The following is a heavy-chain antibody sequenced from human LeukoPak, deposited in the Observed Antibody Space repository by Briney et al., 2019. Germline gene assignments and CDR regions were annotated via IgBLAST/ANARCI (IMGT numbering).Heavy chain of an antibody. Sequence: GGSLRLSCAASGFTVSSNYMSWVRQAPGKGLEWVSSISSSSSYIYYADSVKGRFTISRDNAKNSLYLQMNSLRAEDTAVYYCARDYGSGKRVDYWGQGTLVTVSS. V-gene: IGHV3-21*01. CDR2: ISSSSSYI. D-gene: IGHD3-10*01. CDR1: GFTVSSNY. J-gene: IGHJ4*02. CDR3: ARDYGSGKRVDY.